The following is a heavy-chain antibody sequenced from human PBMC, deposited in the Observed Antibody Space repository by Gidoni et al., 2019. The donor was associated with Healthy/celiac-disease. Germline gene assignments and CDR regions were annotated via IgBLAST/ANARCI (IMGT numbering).Heavy chain of an antibody. J-gene: IGHJ4*02. CDR3: ARDIIAVAGYFDY. CDR1: GFTFSSYA. V-gene: IGHV3-30*04. CDR2: IAYDGSNT. Sequence: QVKLVESGGGVVQPGRSLRLSCAASGFTFSSYAMHWVRQAPGKGLEWVAVIAYDGSNTYYADSVKGRFTISRDNSKNTLYLQMNSLRAEDTAVYYCARDIIAVAGYFDYWGQGTLVTVSS. D-gene: IGHD6-19*01.